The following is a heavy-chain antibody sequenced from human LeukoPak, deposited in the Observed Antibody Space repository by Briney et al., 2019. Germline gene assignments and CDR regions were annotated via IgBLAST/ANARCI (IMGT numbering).Heavy chain of an antibody. J-gene: IGHJ6*02. CDR3: ARGIYGSGWPYYYYYYGMDV. Sequence: PGGSLRLSCAASGFTFSSYGMHWVRQAPGKGLEWVAVIWYDGSNKYYADSVKGRFTISRDNSKNTLYLQMNSLSAEDTAVYYCARGIYGSGWPYYYYYYGMDVWGQGTTVTVSS. D-gene: IGHD6-19*01. CDR2: IWYDGSNK. V-gene: IGHV3-33*01. CDR1: GFTFSSYG.